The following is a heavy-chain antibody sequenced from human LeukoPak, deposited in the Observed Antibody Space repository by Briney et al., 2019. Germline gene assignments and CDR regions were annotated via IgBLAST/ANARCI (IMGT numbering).Heavy chain of an antibody. CDR3: ARAVAPAAIYDFQFDY. CDR2: IYYSGDT. CDR1: GGSISIGGYY. Sequence: SETLSLTCTVSGGSISIGGYYWNWIRQHPGKGLEWIGYIYYSGDTNYNPSLESRVTISVDTSKNQFSLKLSSVTAADTAVYYCARAVAPAAIYDFQFDYWGQGTLVTVSS. D-gene: IGHD2-2*02. J-gene: IGHJ4*02. V-gene: IGHV4-31*03.